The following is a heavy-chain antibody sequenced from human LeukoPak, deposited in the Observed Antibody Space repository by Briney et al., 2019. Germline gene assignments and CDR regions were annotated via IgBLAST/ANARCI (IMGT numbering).Heavy chain of an antibody. CDR2: TRNKANSYIS. Sequence: GGSLRLSCAASGFPFTDRYMDWVRQAPGKGPEWVGRTRNKANSYISEYAASVKGRFTISRDNSKNSLYLQMNSLKTEDTAVYYCARDFDYGDGFDFWGQGTLVTVSS. D-gene: IGHD4-17*01. J-gene: IGHJ4*02. CDR3: ARDFDYGDGFDF. V-gene: IGHV3-72*01. CDR1: GFPFTDRY.